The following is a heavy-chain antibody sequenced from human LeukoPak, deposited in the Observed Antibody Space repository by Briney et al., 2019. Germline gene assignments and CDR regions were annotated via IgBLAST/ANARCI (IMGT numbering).Heavy chain of an antibody. Sequence: ASVKVSCKVSGFTLTQLSMHWVRQAPEKGLEWMGGFDPQDGQTIYAQKFQDRVTMTEDTSTDTAYMELSSLRSEDTAAYYCATESRYTDSSGLHLNFYHYMDVWGKGTPVTVSS. CDR1: GFTLTQLS. J-gene: IGHJ6*03. V-gene: IGHV1-24*01. D-gene: IGHD3-22*01. CDR2: FDPQDGQT. CDR3: ATESRYTDSSGLHLNFYHYMDV.